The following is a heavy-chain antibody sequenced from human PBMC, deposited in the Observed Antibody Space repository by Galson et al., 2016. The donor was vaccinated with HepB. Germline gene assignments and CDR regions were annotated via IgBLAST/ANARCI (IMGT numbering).Heavy chain of an antibody. D-gene: IGHD3-3*01. Sequence: SLRLSCAASGFTFSSYAMSWVRQAPGKGLEWVSSISGDGGGTYYADSEKGRFTISRDNSKNTLYLQMNSLRAEDTAVYYCAKDGGYYDFWSSYYWGFDYWGQGTLVTVSS. J-gene: IGHJ4*02. V-gene: IGHV3-23*01. CDR1: GFTFSSYA. CDR2: ISGDGGGT. CDR3: AKDGGYYDFWSSYYWGFDY.